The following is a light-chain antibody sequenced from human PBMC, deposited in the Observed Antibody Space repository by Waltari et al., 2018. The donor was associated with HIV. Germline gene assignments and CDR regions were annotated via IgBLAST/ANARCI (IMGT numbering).Light chain of an antibody. Sequence: EIVLTQSTATLSLSPGERATLSCRASQSVSSYLAWYQQKPGQAPRLLIYAASNRATGIPARFSCSGSGTDFTLNISSLEPEDFAVYYCQQRSNWPLTFGGGTKVEIK. CDR1: QSVSSY. CDR3: QQRSNWPLT. CDR2: AAS. V-gene: IGKV3-11*01. J-gene: IGKJ4*01.